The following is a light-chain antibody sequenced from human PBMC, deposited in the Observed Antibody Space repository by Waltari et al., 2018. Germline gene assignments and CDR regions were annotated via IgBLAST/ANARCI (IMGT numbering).Light chain of an antibody. CDR2: GPS. Sequence: EIVMTQSPAALSVSPGERATLSCRASQYISNNLAWYQHNPGQPPRLLISGPSTTATGVPARFSGSGSGTEFSLTISSLQSEDSAIYFCQQYNTWPPSTFGQGTKLEIK. J-gene: IGKJ2*02. CDR3: QQYNTWPPST. CDR1: QYISNN. V-gene: IGKV3-15*01.